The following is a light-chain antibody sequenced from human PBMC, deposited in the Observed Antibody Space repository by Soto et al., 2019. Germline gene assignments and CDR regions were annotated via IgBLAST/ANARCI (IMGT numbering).Light chain of an antibody. CDR2: WAY. Sequence: DIVMTQSPDSLAVSLGERATINCKPSQSVLYSSNNENYLAWYQQRPGQPPKLLISWAYTRGSGVPDRFSGSGSGTDFTLTISSLQAEDVAVYYCQQYYSTPPHTFGQGTKLEI. CDR3: QQYYSTPPHT. J-gene: IGKJ2*01. CDR1: QSVLYSSNNENY. V-gene: IGKV4-1*01.